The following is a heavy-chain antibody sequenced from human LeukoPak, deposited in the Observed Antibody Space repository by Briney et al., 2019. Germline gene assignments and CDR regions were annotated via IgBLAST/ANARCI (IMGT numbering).Heavy chain of an antibody. D-gene: IGHD2-2*01. V-gene: IGHV3-48*03. CDR1: GFTFSSYE. CDR3: ARDFGDIVVVPAAPNYYYYGMDV. J-gene: IGHJ6*02. CDR2: ISSSGSTI. Sequence: GGSLRLSCAASGFTFSSYEMNWVRQAPGPGLEWVSYISSSGSTIYYADSVKGRFTISRDNAKNSLYLQMNSLRAEDTAVYYCARDFGDIVVVPAAPNYYYYGMDVWGQGTTVTVSS.